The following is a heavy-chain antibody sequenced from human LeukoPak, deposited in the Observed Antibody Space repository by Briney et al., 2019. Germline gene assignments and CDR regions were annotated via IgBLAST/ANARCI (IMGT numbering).Heavy chain of an antibody. CDR3: ARDYCSSISCMDA. J-gene: IGHJ6*02. Sequence: PGGSPRLSCAASGFTFSTYWMSWVRQAPGKGLEWVAVIWSDGNNKEHGDSVKGRFTISRDNSKNTLYLQMNSLRAEDTAMYYCARDYCSSISCMDAWGQGTTVTVSS. D-gene: IGHD2-2*01. CDR2: IWSDGNNK. CDR1: GFTFSTYW. V-gene: IGHV3-33*08.